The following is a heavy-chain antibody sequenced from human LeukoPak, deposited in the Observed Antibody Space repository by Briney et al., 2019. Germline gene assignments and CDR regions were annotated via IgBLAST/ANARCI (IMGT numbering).Heavy chain of an antibody. D-gene: IGHD3-3*01. CDR3: ARVVLYDFWSGHVFDY. Sequence: SETLSLTCTVSGGSISSGDYYWSWIRQPPGKGLEWIGYIYYSGSTNYNPSLKSRVTISVDTSKNQFSLKLSSVTAADTAVYYCARVVLYDFWSGHVFDYWGQGTLVTVSS. CDR1: GGSISSGDYY. J-gene: IGHJ4*02. CDR2: IYYSGST. V-gene: IGHV4-61*08.